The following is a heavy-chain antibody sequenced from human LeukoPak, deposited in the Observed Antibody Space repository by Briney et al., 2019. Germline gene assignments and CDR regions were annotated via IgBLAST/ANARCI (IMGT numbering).Heavy chain of an antibody. D-gene: IGHD3-10*01. CDR2: IYSGGST. V-gene: IGHV3-53*01. Sequence: GGSLRLSCAASGFTVSSNYMSWVRQAPGKGLEWVSVIYSGGSTYYADSVKGRFTISRENSKSTLYIQMNSLRAEDTAVYYCARAKPKNMVRGLIMRRESRYYFDYWGQGTLVTVSS. CDR3: ARAKPKNMVRGLIMRRESRYYFDY. J-gene: IGHJ4*02. CDR1: GFTVSSNY.